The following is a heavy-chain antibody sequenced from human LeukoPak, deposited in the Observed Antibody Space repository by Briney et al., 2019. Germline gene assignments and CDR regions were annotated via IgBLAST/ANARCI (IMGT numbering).Heavy chain of an antibody. CDR2: INPSGGGT. CDR1: GYTFTSYY. V-gene: IGHV1-46*01. Sequence: ASVKVSCKTSGYTFTSYYIHWVRQAPGQGLEWMGIINPSGGGTTYARKFQGRVTMTRDTSTSTVYMELSSLRSEDTAVYYCARELHGGLWDYWGQGTLVTVSS. D-gene: IGHD4/OR15-4a*01. CDR3: ARELHGGLWDY. J-gene: IGHJ4*02.